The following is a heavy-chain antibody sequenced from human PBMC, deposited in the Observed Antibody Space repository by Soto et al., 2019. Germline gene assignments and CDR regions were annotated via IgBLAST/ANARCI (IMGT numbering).Heavy chain of an antibody. D-gene: IGHD6-13*01. CDR3: ASGIAAAGKFFDY. CDR2: IYYSVST. CDR1: GGSISSSSYY. Sequence: PSETLSLTCTVSGGSISSSSYYWGWIRQPPGKGLEWIGSIYYSVSTYYNPSLKSRVTISVDTSKNQFSLKLSSVTAADTAVYYCASGIAAAGKFFDYWGQGTLVTVSS. V-gene: IGHV4-39*01. J-gene: IGHJ4*02.